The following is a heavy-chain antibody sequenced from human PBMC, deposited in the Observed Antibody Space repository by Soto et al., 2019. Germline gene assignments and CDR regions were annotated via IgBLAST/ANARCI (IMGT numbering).Heavy chain of an antibody. CDR1: GYTFTGYY. CDR3: ARYRHCSGDSCNYYYIMDV. J-gene: IGHJ6*02. V-gene: IGHV1-2*04. D-gene: IGHD2-15*01. CDR2: INPNSGGT. Sequence: ASVKVSCKASGYTFTGYYMHWVRQAPGQGLEWMGWINPNSGGTNYAQKFQGWVTMTRDTSISTAYMELSSLRSEDTAVYFCARYRHCSGDSCNYYYIMDVWGQGTTVTVSS.